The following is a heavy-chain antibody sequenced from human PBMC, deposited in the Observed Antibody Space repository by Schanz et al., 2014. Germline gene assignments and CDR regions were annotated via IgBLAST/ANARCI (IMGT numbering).Heavy chain of an antibody. J-gene: IGHJ4*02. Sequence: QVQLVESGGGVVQPGRSLRLSCAASGFTFSRYGMHWVRQAPGKGLEWVAVISDDGSGKYSADSVKGRFTISRDNSKNTLYLQINNLRAEDTAVYYCAYYDVLTGFDYWGQGTQVTVSS. D-gene: IGHD3-9*01. CDR2: ISDDGSGK. V-gene: IGHV3-33*05. CDR1: GFTFSRYG. CDR3: AYYDVLTGFDY.